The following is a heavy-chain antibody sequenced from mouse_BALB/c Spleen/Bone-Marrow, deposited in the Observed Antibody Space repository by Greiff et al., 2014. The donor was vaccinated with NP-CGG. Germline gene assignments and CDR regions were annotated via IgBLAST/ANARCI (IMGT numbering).Heavy chain of an antibody. CDR1: GFTFSGYA. CDR2: ISSGGST. CDR3: ARRKTTILTTFYWYFDV. V-gene: IGHV5-6-5*01. D-gene: IGHD2-5*01. J-gene: IGHJ1*01. Sequence: DVQLVESGGGLVKPGGSLKLSCAASGFTFSGYAMSWVRQTPEKRLEWVASISSGGSTFYPDSVKGRFTISRYNARNILYLQMSSLRSEDTAMYYCARRKTTILTTFYWYFDVWGAGTTVTVSS.